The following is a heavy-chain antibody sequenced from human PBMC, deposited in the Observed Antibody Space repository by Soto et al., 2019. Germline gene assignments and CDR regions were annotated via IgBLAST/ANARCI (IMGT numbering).Heavy chain of an antibody. CDR1: GFTFSSYA. Sequence: PGGSLRLSCAASGFTFSSYAMNWVRQAPGEGLEWVSTITNTGGDKIYADSVKGRFTISRDNSKNTLFLKMNNLRVEDTAIYYCAKASGESYPWSRLFASWGPGTRVTVSS. J-gene: IGHJ4*02. V-gene: IGHV3-23*01. CDR2: ITNTGGDK. D-gene: IGHD1-26*01. CDR3: AKASGESYPWSRLFAS.